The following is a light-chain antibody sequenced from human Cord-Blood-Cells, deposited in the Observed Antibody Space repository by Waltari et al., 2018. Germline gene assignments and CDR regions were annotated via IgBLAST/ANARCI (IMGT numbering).Light chain of an antibody. CDR2: ATS. V-gene: IGKV1-5*01. CDR3: QQYNSYSIT. Sequence: DIQMTQSPSTLPASVGDRVTITCRASQSISSWLAWYQQKPGKAPKLLIYATSTLESGVPSRFSGSGSGTEFTLTISSLQPDDFGTYFCQQYNSYSITSGQGTGLEIK. J-gene: IGKJ5*01. CDR1: QSISSW.